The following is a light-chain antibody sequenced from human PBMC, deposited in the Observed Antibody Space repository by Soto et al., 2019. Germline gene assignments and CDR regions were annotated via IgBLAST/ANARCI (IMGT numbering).Light chain of an antibody. Sequence: EIVLTQSPGTLSLSPGERATLSCRASQSVSSGYLAWYQQKPGQAPRLLIYAASSRATGIPDRFSGIGSGTDFTLSITRLEPEDSAVYYCQQYGSSLTVGGGTNVEIK. J-gene: IGKJ4*01. CDR1: QSVSSGY. V-gene: IGKV3-20*01. CDR2: AAS. CDR3: QQYGSSLT.